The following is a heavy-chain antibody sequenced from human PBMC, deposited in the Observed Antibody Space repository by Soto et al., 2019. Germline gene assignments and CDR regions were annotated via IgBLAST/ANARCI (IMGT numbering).Heavy chain of an antibody. D-gene: IGHD1-26*01. Sequence: QVRLQESGPGLVKPSGTLSLTCAVSGGSIRSNNRWSWVRQPPGKGLEWIGEIFHSGSTNYNPSLKTRVTISVDESKNQFSLKVTSVTAADTAVYYCARVYSGSYSDSWGQGTLVTVSS. J-gene: IGHJ4*02. V-gene: IGHV4-4*02. CDR3: ARVYSGSYSDS. CDR1: GGSIRSNNR. CDR2: IFHSGST.